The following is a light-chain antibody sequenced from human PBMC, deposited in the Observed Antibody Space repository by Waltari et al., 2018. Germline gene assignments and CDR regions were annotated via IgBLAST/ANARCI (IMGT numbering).Light chain of an antibody. CDR3: QHYVRLPVT. CDR2: GAS. Sequence: EIMLTQSPGTLSLSPGERDTLSCRTSQSIGRSLAWYQQKPVQAPRLLIYGASSRPTDSPCRFSGSGSGTDFSLTINTLEPEDCALYYCQHYVRLPVTFGQGTKVEIK. CDR1: QSIGRS. V-gene: IGKV3-20*01. J-gene: IGKJ1*01.